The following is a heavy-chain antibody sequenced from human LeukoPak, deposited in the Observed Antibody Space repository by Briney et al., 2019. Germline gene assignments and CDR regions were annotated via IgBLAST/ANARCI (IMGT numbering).Heavy chain of an antibody. CDR1: GFTFDDYS. J-gene: IGHJ4*02. Sequence: GGSLRLSCAASGFTFDDYSMHWVRQAPGKGLEWVSGISWNSGSIVYADSVKGRFTISRDRTKNSLYLQMNRLRAEDMALYYCARGNGYSTSGYVDYWGQGTLVTVSS. D-gene: IGHD6-13*01. V-gene: IGHV3-9*03. CDR3: ARGNGYSTSGYVDY. CDR2: ISWNSGSI.